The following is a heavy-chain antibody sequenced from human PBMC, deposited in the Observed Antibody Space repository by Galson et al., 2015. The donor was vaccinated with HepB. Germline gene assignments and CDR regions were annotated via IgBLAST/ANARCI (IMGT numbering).Heavy chain of an antibody. CDR2: IIPIFGTA. J-gene: IGHJ3*02. Sequence: SVKVSCKASGGTFSSYAISWVRQAPGQGLEWMGGIIPIFGTANYAQKFQGRVTITADESTSTAYMELSSLRSEDTAVYYCASGSGGSYPTPDAFDIWGQGTMVTVSS. D-gene: IGHD2-15*01. CDR1: GGTFSSYA. V-gene: IGHV1-69*13. CDR3: ASGSGGSYPTPDAFDI.